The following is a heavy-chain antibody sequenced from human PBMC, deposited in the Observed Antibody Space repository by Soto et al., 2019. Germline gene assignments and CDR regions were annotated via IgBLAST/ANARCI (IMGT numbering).Heavy chain of an antibody. CDR2: SRDKPQGYST. Sequence: GGSLRLSCAGSGFTLSDHYIDWVRQAPGKGLEWVGRSRDKPQGYSTAYAASVKGRFTTSRDESKNSAYLQMNSLRVEDTAVYYCATEMGATQGPFDNWGQGTLVTVSS. V-gene: IGHV3-72*01. CDR3: ATEMGATQGPFDN. J-gene: IGHJ4*02. CDR1: GFTLSDHY. D-gene: IGHD1-26*01.